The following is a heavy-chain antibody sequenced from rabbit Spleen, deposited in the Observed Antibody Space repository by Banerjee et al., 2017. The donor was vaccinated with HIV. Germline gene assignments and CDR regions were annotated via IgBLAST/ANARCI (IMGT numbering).Heavy chain of an antibody. CDR2: IDPVFGIT. CDR1: GFSFSSNYY. Sequence: QSLEESGGDLVKPGASLTLTCTASGFSFSSNYYMSWVRQAPGKGLEWIGYIDPVFGITYYANWVNGRFSISRENAQNTVFLQMTSLTAADTATYFCARGYIGPYTYFDLWGPGTLVTVS. CDR3: ARGYIGPYTYFDL. J-gene: IGHJ4*01. V-gene: IGHV1S40*01. D-gene: IGHD3-3*01.